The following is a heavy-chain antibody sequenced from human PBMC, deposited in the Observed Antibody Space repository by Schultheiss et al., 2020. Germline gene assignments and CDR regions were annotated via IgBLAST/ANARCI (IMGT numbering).Heavy chain of an antibody. CDR1: GFTFSSYW. CDR2: IKQDGSEK. CDR3: ARDGGAWLSLPRAGSGDDAFDI. V-gene: IGHV3-7*01. D-gene: IGHD3-22*01. Sequence: GGSLRLSCAASGFTFSSYWMSWVRQAPGKGLEWVANIKQDGSEKYYVDSVKGRFTISRDNAKNSLYLQMNSLRAEDTAVYYCARDGGAWLSLPRAGSGDDAFDIWGQGTRVNVSS. J-gene: IGHJ3*02.